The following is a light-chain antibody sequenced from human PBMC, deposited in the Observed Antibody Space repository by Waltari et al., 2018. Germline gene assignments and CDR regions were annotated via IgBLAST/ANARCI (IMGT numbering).Light chain of an antibody. V-gene: IGKV1-39*01. CDR2: AAS. J-gene: IGKJ4*01. Sequence: DIQMTQSPSSLSASVGDRVTITCRASQSISTYLNWYQQKPGKAPKLLIYAASTLQSGVPSRFSGSGSGTDFTLTISSLQPEEFAVYYCQQSYSTPLTFGGGTRVEV. CDR3: QQSYSTPLT. CDR1: QSISTY.